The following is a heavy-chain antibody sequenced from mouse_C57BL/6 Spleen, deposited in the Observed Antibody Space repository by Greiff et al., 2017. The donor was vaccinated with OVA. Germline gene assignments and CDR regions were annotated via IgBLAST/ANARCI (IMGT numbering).Heavy chain of an antibody. CDR2: ISDGGSYT. CDR3: AGVPSTIVTPYCYFDV. J-gene: IGHJ1*03. D-gene: IGHD2-5*01. Sequence: EVKLMESGGGLVKPGGSLKLSCAASGFTFSSYAMSWVRQTPEKRLEWVATISDGGSYTDYPDNVKVRFTISRDNAKNNLYLQMSHLRSEDTAMYFCAGVPSTIVTPYCYFDVWGTGTTVTVSS. CDR1: GFTFSSYA. V-gene: IGHV5-4*03.